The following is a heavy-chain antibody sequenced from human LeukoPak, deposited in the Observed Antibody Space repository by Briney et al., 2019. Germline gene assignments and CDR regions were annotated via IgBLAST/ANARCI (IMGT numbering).Heavy chain of an antibody. J-gene: IGHJ5*02. D-gene: IGHD3-3*01. V-gene: IGHV3-53*01. Sequence: PRGSLRLSCAASGFTVSSNYMSWVRQAPGKGLEWVSVIYSGGSTYYADSVKGRFTISRDNSKNTLYLQMNSLRAEDTAVYYCARALRFLEWSGGFDPWGQGTLVTVSS. CDR1: GFTVSSNY. CDR2: IYSGGST. CDR3: ARALRFLEWSGGFDP.